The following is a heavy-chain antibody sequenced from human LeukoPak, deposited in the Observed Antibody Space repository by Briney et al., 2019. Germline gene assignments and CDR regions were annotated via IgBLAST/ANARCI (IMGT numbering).Heavy chain of an antibody. J-gene: IGHJ4*02. Sequence: GGSLRLSCAASGFSFNDYGMHWVRQAPGKGLEWVGVIWWDGSKEYYMDSVKGRFTLSRDNSKNILYLQMNSLRVEDTAIYYCTKDYDYGSGSYHYFNYWGQGTLVAVSS. CDR1: GFSFNDYG. CDR3: TKDYDYGSGSYHYFNY. D-gene: IGHD3-10*01. V-gene: IGHV3-33*06. CDR2: IWWDGSKE.